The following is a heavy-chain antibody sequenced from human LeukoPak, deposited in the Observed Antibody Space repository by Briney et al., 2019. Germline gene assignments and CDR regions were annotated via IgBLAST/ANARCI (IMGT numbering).Heavy chain of an antibody. CDR2: INSSGGST. CDR3: ALLMMYAIDFDY. CDR1: GFTFRCYA. J-gene: IGHJ4*02. Sequence: GSLRLSCVASGFTFRCYAMSWVRQAPGKGLEWVSTINSSGGSTYYADSLKGRFTISRDISKNTLYLQMNSLRAEDTAIYYCALLMMYAIDFDYWGQGTLVTVSS. D-gene: IGHD2-8*01. V-gene: IGHV3-23*01.